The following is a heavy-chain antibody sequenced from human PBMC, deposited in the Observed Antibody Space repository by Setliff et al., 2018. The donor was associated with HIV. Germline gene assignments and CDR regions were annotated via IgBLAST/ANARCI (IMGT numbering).Heavy chain of an antibody. CDR2: ITPVFGTT. CDR1: GGTFSSYE. Sequence: SVKVSCKASGGTFSSYEMSWVRRAPGQGPEWMGGITPVFGTTKYAQKFQGRVAITADEFTSTVYMEVRSLRFDDTAVYYCARGRRVVPAAESNWFDPWGQGTLVTVSS. J-gene: IGHJ5*02. CDR3: ARGRRVVPAAESNWFDP. D-gene: IGHD2-2*01. V-gene: IGHV1-69*13.